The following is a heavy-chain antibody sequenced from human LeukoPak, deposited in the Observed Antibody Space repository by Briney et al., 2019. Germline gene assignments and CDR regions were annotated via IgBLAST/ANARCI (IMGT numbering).Heavy chain of an antibody. CDR3: AREPYSSSWKGLIDY. CDR1: GGSISSYY. CDR2: IYYSGST. D-gene: IGHD6-13*01. Sequence: SETLSLTCTVSGGSISSYYWSWIRQPPGKGLEWIGYIYYSGSTNYNPSLKRRVTISVDTSKNQFSLKLSSVTAADTAVYYCAREPYSSSWKGLIDYWGQGTLVTVSS. V-gene: IGHV4-59*01. J-gene: IGHJ4*02.